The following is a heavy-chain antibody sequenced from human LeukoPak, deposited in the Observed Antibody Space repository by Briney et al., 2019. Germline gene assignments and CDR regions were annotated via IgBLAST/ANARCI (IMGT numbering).Heavy chain of an antibody. CDR1: GGSISSSSYY. J-gene: IGHJ3*02. CDR3: ARDRGYSGYDFFGTFDI. D-gene: IGHD5-12*01. Sequence: SETLSLTCTVSGGSISSSSYYWGWIRQPPGKGLEWIGYIDHTGSTNYNPSLNSRVTISRDTSKNHFSLELSSVTAADTAVYYCARDRGYSGYDFFGTFDIWGQGTMVTVSS. CDR2: IDHTGST. V-gene: IGHV4-61*05.